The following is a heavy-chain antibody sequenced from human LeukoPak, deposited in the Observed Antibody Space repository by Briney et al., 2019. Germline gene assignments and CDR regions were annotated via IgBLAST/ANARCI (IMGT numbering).Heavy chain of an antibody. D-gene: IGHD2-15*01. CDR1: GFTFSSYA. Sequence: GGSLRLSCAASGFTFSSYAMSWVRQAPGKGLEWVSAISGSGGSTYYADSVKGRFTISRDNSKNTLYLQMNSLRAEDTAVYYCAKEGYCSGGSCYSAYFQHWGQGTLVTVSS. CDR3: AKEGYCSGGSCYSAYFQH. J-gene: IGHJ1*01. V-gene: IGHV3-23*01. CDR2: ISGSGGST.